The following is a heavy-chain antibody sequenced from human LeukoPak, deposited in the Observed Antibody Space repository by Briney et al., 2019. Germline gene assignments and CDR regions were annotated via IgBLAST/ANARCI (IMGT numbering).Heavy chain of an antibody. Sequence: PGRSLRLSCAASGFTFSSYSMNWVRQAPGKGLEWVSYISSSSSTIYYADSVKGRFTISRDNAKNSLYLQMNSLRAEDTAVYYCARDKGYCSGGSCYGPEGWFDPWGQGTLVTVSS. D-gene: IGHD2-15*01. V-gene: IGHV3-48*04. CDR3: ARDKGYCSGGSCYGPEGWFDP. CDR2: ISSSSSTI. J-gene: IGHJ5*02. CDR1: GFTFSSYS.